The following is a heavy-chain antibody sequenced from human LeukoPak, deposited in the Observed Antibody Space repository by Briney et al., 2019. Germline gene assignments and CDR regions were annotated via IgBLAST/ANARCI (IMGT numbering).Heavy chain of an antibody. CDR1: GFTFRSYE. V-gene: IGHV3-48*03. D-gene: IGHD3-22*01. CDR3: ARMTMIDHY. Sequence: GGSLRLSCGASGFTFRSYEMNWVRLAPGKGLEWVSYISSSGSAIDYADSVKGRFTISRDNAKNSLYLQMNSLRAEDTAVYYCARMTMIDHYWGQGTLVTVSS. CDR2: ISSSGSAI. J-gene: IGHJ4*02.